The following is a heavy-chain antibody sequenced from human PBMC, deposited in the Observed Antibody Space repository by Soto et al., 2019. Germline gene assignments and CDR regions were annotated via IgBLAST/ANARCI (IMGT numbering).Heavy chain of an antibody. V-gene: IGHV3-15*01. CDR2: IKSKTDGGTT. Sequence: EVQLVESGGGLVKPGGSLRLSCAASGFTFSNAWMSWVRQAPGKGLEWVGRIKSKTDGGTTDYAAPVKGRFTISRDDSKNTLYLQMNSLKTEDTAVYYCTTDLPCIAVAGPFDYWGQGTLVTVSS. J-gene: IGHJ4*02. CDR3: TTDLPCIAVAGPFDY. D-gene: IGHD6-19*01. CDR1: GFTFSNAW.